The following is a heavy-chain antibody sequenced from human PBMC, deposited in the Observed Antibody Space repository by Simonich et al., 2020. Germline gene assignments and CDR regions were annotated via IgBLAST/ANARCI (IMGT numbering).Heavy chain of an antibody. CDR1: GFTFSSYS. J-gene: IGHJ4*02. V-gene: IGHV3-21*01. D-gene: IGHD1-1*01. CDR3: ARANERDY. Sequence: EVQLVESGGGLVKPGGSLRLSCAASGFTFSSYSMNWVRQAPGKGLECGSTISSSSSYIYYADSVKGRFTISRENAKNSLYLQMNSLRAEDTAVYYCARANERDYWGQGTLVTVSS. CDR2: ISSSSSYI.